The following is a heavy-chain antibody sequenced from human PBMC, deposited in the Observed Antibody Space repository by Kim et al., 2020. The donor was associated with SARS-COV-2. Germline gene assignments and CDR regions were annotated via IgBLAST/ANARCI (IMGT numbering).Heavy chain of an antibody. J-gene: IGHJ4*02. V-gene: IGHV3-11*01. CDR3: ARDRDIWGSFRLAS. D-gene: IGHD3-16*02. CDR2: ITGNGINT. Sequence: GGSLRLSCKASGFTFSDYWMSWIRQAPGRGLEWISYITGNGINTFHAESVKGRFTISRNNFKNMLYLQMDSLRVDDTAIYYCARDRDIWGSFRLASWGQGTLVPVSP. CDR1: GFTFSDYW.